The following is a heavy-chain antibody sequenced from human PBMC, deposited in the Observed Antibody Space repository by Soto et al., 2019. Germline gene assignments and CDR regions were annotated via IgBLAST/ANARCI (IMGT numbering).Heavy chain of an antibody. V-gene: IGHV3-11*06. J-gene: IGHJ4*02. CDR3: ARSGWLQLAYFDY. CDR1: GFTFSDYY. CDR2: ISSSSSYT. D-gene: IGHD5-12*01. Sequence: GGSLRLSCAASGFTFSDYYMSWIRQAPGKGLEWVSYISSSSSYTNYADSVKGRFTISRDNAKNSLYLQMNSLRAEDTAVYYCARSGWLQLAYFDYWGQGTLVTVSS.